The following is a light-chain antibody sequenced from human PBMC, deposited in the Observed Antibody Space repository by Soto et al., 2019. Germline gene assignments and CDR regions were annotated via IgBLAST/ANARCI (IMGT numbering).Light chain of an antibody. CDR3: CSYAGSPRYV. V-gene: IGLV2-11*01. Sequence: QSALTQPRSVSGSPGQSVTISCTGTSSDVGTYNYVSWYQQHPGKAPKVMIYDVSERPSGVPDRFSGSKSGNTASLTISGLQGEDEADYYCCSYAGSPRYVFGTGTKLTVL. CDR2: DVS. J-gene: IGLJ1*01. CDR1: SSDVGTYNY.